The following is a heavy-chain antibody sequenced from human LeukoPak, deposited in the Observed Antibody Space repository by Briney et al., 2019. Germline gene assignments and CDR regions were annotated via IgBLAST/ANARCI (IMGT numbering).Heavy chain of an antibody. Sequence: SVKVSCKASGGTFSSYAISWVRQDPGQGLEWMGGIIPIFGTANYAQKFQGRVTITADESTSTAYMELSSLRSEDTAVYYCARDNEDYGGNSDAYWGQGTLFAASS. CDR2: IIPIFGTA. CDR1: GGTFSSYA. J-gene: IGHJ4*02. V-gene: IGHV1-69*13. CDR3: ARDNEDYGGNSDAY. D-gene: IGHD4-23*01.